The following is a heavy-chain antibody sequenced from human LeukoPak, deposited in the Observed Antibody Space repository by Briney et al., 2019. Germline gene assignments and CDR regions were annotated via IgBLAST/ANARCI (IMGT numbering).Heavy chain of an antibody. J-gene: IGHJ2*01. D-gene: IGHD3-10*01. CDR3: ARDLGGTFSYWYFEL. CDR1: GGTFSSYA. Sequence: ASVKVSCKASGGTFSSYAISWVRQAPGQGLEWMGRIIPIFGTANYAQKFQGRVTITTDESTSTAYMELSSLRSEDTAVYYCARDLGGTFSYWYFELSGRGTLVTASS. CDR2: IIPIFGTA. V-gene: IGHV1-69*05.